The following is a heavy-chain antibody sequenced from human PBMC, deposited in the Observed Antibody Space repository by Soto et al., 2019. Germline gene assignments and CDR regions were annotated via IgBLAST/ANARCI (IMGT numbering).Heavy chain of an antibody. CDR1: GGSVSVYY. D-gene: IGHD1-26*01. Sequence: SETLSLTCTISGGSVSVYYWSWIRQSTGQGLEWIGYIYASGSPYYNPSLRSRVTISADTSKNQISLKLTSPTAAGTAVYYCARGVGSSPPQYWGRGTLVTVSS. CDR3: ARGVGSSPPQY. CDR2: IYASGSP. V-gene: IGHV4-59*02. J-gene: IGHJ4*02.